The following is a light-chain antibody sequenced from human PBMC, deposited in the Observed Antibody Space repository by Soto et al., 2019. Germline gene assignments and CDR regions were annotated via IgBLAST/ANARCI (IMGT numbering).Light chain of an antibody. Sequence: QSALTQPASVSGSPGQSITISCTGTSSDIGTYNLVSWYQHYPGKAPKLMIYEGIKRPSGVSNRFSGSKSGNTAFLTISGLQAEDEADYYCCSYAGSGTAHYVFGSGTRSPS. CDR2: EGI. V-gene: IGLV2-23*01. J-gene: IGLJ1*01. CDR3: CSYAGSGTAHYV. CDR1: SSDIGTYNL.